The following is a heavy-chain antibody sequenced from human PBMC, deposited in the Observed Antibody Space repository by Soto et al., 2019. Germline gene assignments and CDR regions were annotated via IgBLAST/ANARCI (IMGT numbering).Heavy chain of an antibody. CDR3: ARDLTAAAY. D-gene: IGHD6-13*01. CDR1: GYIFTNYY. CDR2: INPLPTSGST. J-gene: IGHJ4*02. V-gene: IGHV1-46*01. Sequence: QVQLVPSGAEVKKPGASVKAYCKASGYIFTNYYIHWVRQAPGQGLEWMAIINPLPTSGSTNYAQKFQGRVTVTRDTSTSTVYMELSSLTSEDTAIYYCARDLTAAAYWGQGTLVTVSS.